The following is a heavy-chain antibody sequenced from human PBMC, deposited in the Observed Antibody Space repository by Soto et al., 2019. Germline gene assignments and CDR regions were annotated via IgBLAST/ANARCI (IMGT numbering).Heavy chain of an antibody. J-gene: IGHJ6*02. CDR2: IYPGDSDT. Sequence: PGESLKISCKGSGYSFTSYWIGWVRQMPGKGLEWMGIIYPGDSDTRYSPSFQGQVTISADKSISTAYLQWSSLKASDTAMYYCARHFYLTCLVYGMDVWGQGTTVTVSS. CDR3: ARHFYLTCLVYGMDV. V-gene: IGHV5-51*01. CDR1: GYSFTSYW.